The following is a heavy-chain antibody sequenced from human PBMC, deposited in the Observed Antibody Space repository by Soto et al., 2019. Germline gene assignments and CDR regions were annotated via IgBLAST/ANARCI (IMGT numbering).Heavy chain of an antibody. J-gene: IGHJ4*02. CDR2: IKQDGSEK. V-gene: IGHV3-7*01. CDR3: ARFTDYYESSGYFAY. D-gene: IGHD3-22*01. Sequence: GGSLRLSCAASGFTFSSYWMSWVRQAPGKGLEWVANIKQDGSEKYYVDSVKGRFTISRDNAKNSLNLQMNSLRAEDTAVYYCARFTDYYESSGYFAYWGQGTLVTVSS. CDR1: GFTFSSYW.